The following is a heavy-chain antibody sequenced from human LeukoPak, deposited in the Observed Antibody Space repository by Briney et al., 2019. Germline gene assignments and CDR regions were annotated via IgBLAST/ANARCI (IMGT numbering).Heavy chain of an antibody. CDR2: INHSGST. V-gene: IGHV4-34*01. Sequence: SDTLSLTCAVYGGSLSGYYWSWLRQPPGKGLEWIGEINHSGSTNYNPSLKSRVTTSVDTSKNQFALKLSSVTAADTAVYYCARTHIVVVPAATDDAFDIWGQGTMVTVSS. J-gene: IGHJ3*02. D-gene: IGHD2-2*01. CDR1: GGSLSGYY. CDR3: ARTHIVVVPAATDDAFDI.